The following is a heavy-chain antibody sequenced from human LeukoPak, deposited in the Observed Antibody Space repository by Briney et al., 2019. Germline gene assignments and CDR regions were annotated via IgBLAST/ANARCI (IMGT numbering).Heavy chain of an antibody. J-gene: IGHJ4*02. Sequence: TGGSLRLSCVGSGFTFSSYWMTRVRQAPGKGLEWVANIKDDGSEKYSVDSVKGRFTISRDNAKNLLYLQMSSLRAEDTAVYYCARARIDYWGQGTLVTVSS. CDR3: ARARIDY. CDR1: GFTFSSYW. D-gene: IGHD1-14*01. CDR2: IKDDGSEK. V-gene: IGHV3-7*04.